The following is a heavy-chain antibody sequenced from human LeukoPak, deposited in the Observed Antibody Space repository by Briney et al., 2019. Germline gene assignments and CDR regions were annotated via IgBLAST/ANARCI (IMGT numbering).Heavy chain of an antibody. CDR2: ISSTSSTI. D-gene: IGHD3-10*01. J-gene: IGHJ5*02. CDR1: GFKFSSYS. CDR3: ARGGDS. V-gene: IGHV3-48*04. Sequence: GGSLRLSCAVSGFKFSSYSMNWVRQAPGKGLEWVSYISSTSSTIYYADSVKGRFTISRDNAKNSLSLQMNSLRAEDTAVYYCARGGDSWGQGTLVTVSS.